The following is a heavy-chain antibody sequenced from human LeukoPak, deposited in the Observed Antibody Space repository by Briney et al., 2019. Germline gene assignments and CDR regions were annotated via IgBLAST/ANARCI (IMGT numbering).Heavy chain of an antibody. Sequence: QPGGSLRLSCAASGFTFAIHAMTWVRQAPGKGLEWVSGISGDGASTHYAESVKGQFTISRDNSQNTLFLQMNSLRVEDTAIYYCAKSPAVDAAFDIWGQGTMVTVSS. CDR3: AKSPAVDAAFDI. J-gene: IGHJ3*02. D-gene: IGHD4-23*01. CDR1: GFTFAIHA. CDR2: ISGDGAST. V-gene: IGHV3-23*01.